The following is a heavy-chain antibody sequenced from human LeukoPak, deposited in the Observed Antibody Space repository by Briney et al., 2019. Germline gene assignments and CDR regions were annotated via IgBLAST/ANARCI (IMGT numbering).Heavy chain of an antibody. CDR2: IYYSGST. J-gene: IGHJ4*02. V-gene: IGHV4-59*01. CDR1: GGSISSYY. D-gene: IGHD3-9*01. Sequence: PSETLSLTCTVSGGSISSYYWSWIRQPPGKGLEWIGYIYYSGSTNYNPSLKSRVTISVDTSKNQFSLKLSSVTAADTAVYYCARAHDILTGYYQFDYWGQGTLVTVSS. CDR3: ARAHDILTGYYQFDY.